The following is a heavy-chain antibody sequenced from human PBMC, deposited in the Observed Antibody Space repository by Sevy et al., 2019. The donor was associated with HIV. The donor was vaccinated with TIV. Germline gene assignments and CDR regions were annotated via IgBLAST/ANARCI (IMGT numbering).Heavy chain of an antibody. V-gene: IGHV3-7*01. CDR3: ARVIDYGELGNWFDP. D-gene: IGHD4-17*01. J-gene: IGHJ5*02. CDR2: IKPDGSDK. Sequence: GGSLRLSCAASGFTFSSYSMDWVRQAPGKGLEWVANIKPDGSDKYYVGSLKGRFTIYRDNAKNSLYLEMNNLRAEDTAVYYCARVIDYGELGNWFDPWGQGTLVTVSS. CDR1: GFTFSSYS.